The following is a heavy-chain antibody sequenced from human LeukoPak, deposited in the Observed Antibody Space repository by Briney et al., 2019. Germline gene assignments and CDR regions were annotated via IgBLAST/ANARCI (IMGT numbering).Heavy chain of an antibody. J-gene: IGHJ5*02. CDR2: IYPGDSDT. CDR3: ARRDYGSGSYPPSNWGFDP. Sequence: GESLKISCKGSGYSFTSYWIGWVRQMPGKGLEWMGIIYPGDSDTRYSPSFQGQVTISADKSISTAYLQWSSLKASDTAMYYCARRDYGSGSYPPSNWGFDPWGQGTLVTVSS. V-gene: IGHV5-51*01. CDR1: GYSFTSYW. D-gene: IGHD3-10*01.